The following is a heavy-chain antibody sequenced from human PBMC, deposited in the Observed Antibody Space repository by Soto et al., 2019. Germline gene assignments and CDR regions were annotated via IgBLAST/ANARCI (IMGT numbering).Heavy chain of an antibody. CDR1: GFTFSSYA. CDR3: ARDVESGSSQYYYYYYGMDV. J-gene: IGHJ6*02. Sequence: VGSLRLSCAASGFTFSSYAMHWVRQAPGKGLEWVAVISYDGSNKCYADSVKGRFTISRDNSKNTLYLQMNSLRAEDTAVYYCARDVESGSSQYYYYYYGMDVWGQGTTVTVSS. D-gene: IGHD1-26*01. V-gene: IGHV3-30-3*01. CDR2: ISYDGSNK.